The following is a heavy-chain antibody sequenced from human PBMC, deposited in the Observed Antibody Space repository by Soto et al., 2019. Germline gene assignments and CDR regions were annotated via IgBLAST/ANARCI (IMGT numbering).Heavy chain of an antibody. V-gene: IGHV3-23*01. D-gene: IGHD6-19*01. CDR3: ARGSPEGSGWYLKTDY. CDR2: ISYSGGDT. Sequence: GGSLRVSCAASGVTFSSYPMSWVRQAPGKGLEWVSAISYSGGDTYYTESVEGRFTMTRDTSISTAYMELSSLKSDDTAVYYCARGSPEGSGWYLKTDYPGQGALVTVSS. J-gene: IGHJ4*02. CDR1: GVTFSSYP.